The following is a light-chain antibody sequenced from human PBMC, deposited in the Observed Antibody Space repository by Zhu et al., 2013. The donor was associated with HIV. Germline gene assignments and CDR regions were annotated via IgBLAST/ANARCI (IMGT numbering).Light chain of an antibody. CDR2: KAS. V-gene: IGKV1-17*01. J-gene: IGKJ2*03. CDR1: QGIGND. Sequence: DIQMTQSPSSLSTSVGDRVTITCRASQGIGNDLGWYQQKPGKAPNLLIYKASSLESGVPSRFSGSGSGTEFTLTISSLQPEDFATYYCQQLNSYPYSFGQGTKLEIK. CDR3: QQLNSYPYS.